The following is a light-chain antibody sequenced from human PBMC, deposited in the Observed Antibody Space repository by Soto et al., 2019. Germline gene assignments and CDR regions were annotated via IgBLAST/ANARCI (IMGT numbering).Light chain of an antibody. J-gene: IGKJ4*01. CDR2: GAS. Sequence: EIVLTHSPGTLSVSPVGRGSLXCTASQSVRSSLAWYQQKPGQAPRLLISGASTGATGIPARFSGSGSGTGFTLTISSLQSEDCAIYYCQQYHTWPITFGGGTKVDIK. CDR1: QSVRSS. V-gene: IGKV3-15*01. CDR3: QQYHTWPIT.